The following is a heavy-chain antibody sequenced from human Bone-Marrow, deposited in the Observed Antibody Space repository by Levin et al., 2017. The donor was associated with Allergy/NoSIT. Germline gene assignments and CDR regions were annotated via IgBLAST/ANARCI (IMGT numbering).Heavy chain of an antibody. CDR2: VYHSGNT. V-gene: IGHV4-59*01. D-gene: IGHD3-10*01. J-gene: IGHJ3*01. CDR1: GGPIRNYY. Sequence: SSETLSLICNVSGGPIRNYYWSWFRQPPGKGLEWIGYVYHSGNTNYNPSLKSRLSMSMDTSKSQFSLKLISVTAADTAMYYCGRANILGSGHYYTNAFDVWGQGTLVVVSS. CDR3: GRANILGSGHYYTNAFDV.